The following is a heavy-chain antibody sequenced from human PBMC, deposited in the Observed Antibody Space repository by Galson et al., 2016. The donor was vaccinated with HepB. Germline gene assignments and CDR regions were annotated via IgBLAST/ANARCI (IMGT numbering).Heavy chain of an antibody. D-gene: IGHD6-19*01. J-gene: IGHJ4*02. V-gene: IGHV3-23*01. CDR1: GLTFSNYA. CDR2: ISGRGGTT. Sequence: SLRLSCAASGLTFSNYAMSWVCQAPGKGLEWVSAISGRGGTTYYADSVKGRFTVSRDNSKNTLYLQMDSLRAEGTDVYYWAKEPPKYTSGWYGWGQGTLVTVSS. CDR3: AKEPPKYTSGWYG.